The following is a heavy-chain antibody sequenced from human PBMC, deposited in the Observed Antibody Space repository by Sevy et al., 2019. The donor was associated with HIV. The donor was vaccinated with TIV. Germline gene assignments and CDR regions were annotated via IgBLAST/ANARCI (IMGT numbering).Heavy chain of an antibody. CDR3: ARSYSSSWYILYYFEY. CDR1: GFSFSSYS. J-gene: IGHJ4*02. D-gene: IGHD6-13*01. CDR2: IGSSNSNI. Sequence: GGSLRLSCAASGFSFSSYSVSWVRQAPGKGLEWVESIGSSNSNIYYEDSVKGRFTISRDNAKNSLFLHMNTLRAEDTAVYYCARSYSSSWYILYYFEYWGQGTPVTVSS. V-gene: IGHV3-21*01.